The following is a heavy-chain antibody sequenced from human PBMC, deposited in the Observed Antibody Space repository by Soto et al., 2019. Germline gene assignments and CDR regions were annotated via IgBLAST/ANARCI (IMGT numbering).Heavy chain of an antibody. D-gene: IGHD1-1*01. Sequence: GGGLRLSCAASGFIFSNFAMGWVRQAPGKGLEWVSAISGSGGATYYADSVKGRFTISRDSSKNTLFRLMSSLRAEDTAIYYCARGAHWNERLFFLWRQGTPVTVSS. J-gene: IGHJ4*02. CDR1: GFIFSNFA. CDR3: ARGAHWNERLFFL. CDR2: ISGSGGAT. V-gene: IGHV3-23*01.